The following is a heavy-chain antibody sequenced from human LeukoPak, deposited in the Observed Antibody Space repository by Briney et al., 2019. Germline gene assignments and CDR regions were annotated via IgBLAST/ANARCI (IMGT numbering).Heavy chain of an antibody. CDR2: IIPIFGTA. CDR3: ARDLSQGYCSGGSCYTQDY. Sequence: SVKVSCKASGGTFSSYAISWVRQAPGQGLEWMGGIIPIFGTANYAQKFQGRVTITADKSTSTAYMELSSLRSEDTAVYYCARDLSQGYCSGGSCYTQDYWGQGTLVTVSS. CDR1: GGTFSSYA. J-gene: IGHJ4*02. V-gene: IGHV1-69*06. D-gene: IGHD2-15*01.